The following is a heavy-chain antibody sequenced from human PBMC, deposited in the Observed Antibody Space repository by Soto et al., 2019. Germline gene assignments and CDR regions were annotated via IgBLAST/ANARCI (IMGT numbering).Heavy chain of an antibody. CDR2: INHSGST. V-gene: IGHV4-34*01. J-gene: IGHJ4*02. CDR3: ARGEGVGAIPPYYFDY. CDR1: GGSFSGYY. D-gene: IGHD1-26*01. Sequence: QVQLQQWGAGLLKPSETLSLTCAVYGGSFSGYYWSWIRQPPGKGLEWIGEINHSGSTNYNPSLKRRVTISVDPSKNQFSLKLCSVTAADTAVYYCARGEGVGAIPPYYFDYWGQGTLVTVSS.